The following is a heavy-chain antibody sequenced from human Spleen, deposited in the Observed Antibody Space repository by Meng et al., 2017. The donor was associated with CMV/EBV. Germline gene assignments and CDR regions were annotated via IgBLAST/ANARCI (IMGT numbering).Heavy chain of an antibody. CDR3: ARTRSSGYYHFFDY. J-gene: IGHJ4*02. CDR1: GFSFSDYS. V-gene: IGHV3-48*04. CDR2: INYSSNTI. Sequence: GESLKISCAASGFSFSDYSVNWVRQAPGKGLEWLSYINYSSNTIYYTDSVKGRFTISRDNAKNSLYLQMNSLRAEDTAVYYCARTRSSGYYHFFDYWGRGTLVTVSS. D-gene: IGHD3-22*01.